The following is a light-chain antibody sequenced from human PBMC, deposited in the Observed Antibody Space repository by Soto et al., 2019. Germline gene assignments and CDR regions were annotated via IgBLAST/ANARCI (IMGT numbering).Light chain of an antibody. V-gene: IGLV1-44*01. Sequence: QSVLTPPPSASGNPGQRVTMSCSGYSSNIESNTANWYQQLPGTAPKLLIYSNSQRPSVDPDLFSGAKSGTSASLAINGLQADDEADYYCAAWDDRLRGPVFGGGTKLTVL. J-gene: IGLJ3*02. CDR2: SNS. CDR3: AAWDDRLRGPV. CDR1: SSNIESNT.